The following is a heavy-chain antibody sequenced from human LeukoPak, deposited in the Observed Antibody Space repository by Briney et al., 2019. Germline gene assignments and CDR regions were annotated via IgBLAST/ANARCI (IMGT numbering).Heavy chain of an antibody. D-gene: IGHD3-9*01. CDR3: ARDWGVLRYFDWLSYFDY. CDR2: ISYDGSNK. J-gene: IGHJ4*02. V-gene: IGHV3-30-3*01. CDR1: GLTFSSYA. Sequence: GGSLRLSCAASGLTFSSYAMHWVRQAPGKGLEWVAVISYDGSNKYYADSVKGRFTISRDNSKNTLYLQMNSLRAEDTAVYYCARDWGVLRYFDWLSYFDYWGQGTLVTVSS.